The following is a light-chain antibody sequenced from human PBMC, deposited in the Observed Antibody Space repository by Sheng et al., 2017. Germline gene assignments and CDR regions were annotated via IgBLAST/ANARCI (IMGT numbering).Light chain of an antibody. Sequence: QSALTQPASVSGSPGQSITISCTGTSNDVGLYNYVSWYQKHPGKAPKLHNLLMSLIGPSRGFVNRFSGSKSGSTASLTISDLQAEDEADYYCISYTRTTTLIFGGGTKLTVL. V-gene: IGLV2-14*03. J-gene: IGLJ2*01. CDR2: MSL. CDR3: ISYTRTTTLI. CDR1: SNDVGLYNY.